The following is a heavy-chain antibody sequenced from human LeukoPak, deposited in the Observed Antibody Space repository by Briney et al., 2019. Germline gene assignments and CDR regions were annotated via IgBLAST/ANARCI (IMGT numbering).Heavy chain of an antibody. V-gene: IGHV4-59*01. CDR2: IYYSGST. J-gene: IGHJ4*02. D-gene: IGHD2-2*01. CDR3: ARASDQLPDY. Sequence: PSETLSLTCTVSGGSISSYYWSWIRQPPGKGLEWIGYIYYSGSTNYNPSLKSRVTISVDTSKNQFSLKLSSVTAADTAVYYCARASDQLPDYWGQGTLVTVSS. CDR1: GGSISSYY.